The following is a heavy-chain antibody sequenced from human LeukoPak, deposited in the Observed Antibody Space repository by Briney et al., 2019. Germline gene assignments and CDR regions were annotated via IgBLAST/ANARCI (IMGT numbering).Heavy chain of an antibody. CDR3: ARHSTGTTYYFDY. J-gene: IGHJ4*02. CDR1: GFTVSSNY. CDR2: IYSGGST. V-gene: IGHV3-53*01. Sequence: GGSLRLSCAASGFTVSSNYMSWVRQAPGKGLEWLSVIYSGGSTYYADSVKGRFTISRDNSKNTLYLQMNSLRVEDTAVYYCARHSTGTTYYFDYWGQGTLVTVSS. D-gene: IGHD1-7*01.